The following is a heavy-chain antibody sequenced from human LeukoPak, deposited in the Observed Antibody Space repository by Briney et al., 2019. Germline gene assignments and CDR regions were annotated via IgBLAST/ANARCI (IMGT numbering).Heavy chain of an antibody. D-gene: IGHD3-22*01. Sequence: PSETLSLTCAVSGDSMNSSNWWSWVRSSPGKGLEWIGEIYQGGRTNYKSSLKSRVSISVDKSRNQLSLKLTSVTAADTAVYYCARGDASGYPDYWGQGTLVTVSS. CDR1: GDSMNSSNW. V-gene: IGHV4-4*02. J-gene: IGHJ4*02. CDR3: ARGDASGYPDY. CDR2: IYQGGRT.